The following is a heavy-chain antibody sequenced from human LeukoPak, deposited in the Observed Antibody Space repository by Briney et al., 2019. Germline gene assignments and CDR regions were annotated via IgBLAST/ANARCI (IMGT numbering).Heavy chain of an antibody. CDR3: ARSEYYYGSGSKRHKGGWFDP. Sequence: ASVKVSCKASRGTFSNYAISWVRQAPGQGLEWMGGIIPIFGTANYAQKLQGRGTITADESTSTAYMKLSSLRSEDTAVYYCARSEYYYGSGSKRHKGGWFDPWGQGTLVTVSS. CDR2: IIPIFGTA. V-gene: IGHV1-69*13. CDR1: RGTFSNYA. D-gene: IGHD3-10*01. J-gene: IGHJ5*02.